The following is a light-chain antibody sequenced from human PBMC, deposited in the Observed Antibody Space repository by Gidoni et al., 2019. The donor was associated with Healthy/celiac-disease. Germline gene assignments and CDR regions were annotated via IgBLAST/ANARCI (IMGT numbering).Light chain of an antibody. CDR1: QSLLHSNGYNY. Sequence: EIVMTQSPLSLPVTPGEPASISCRSSQSLLHSNGYNYLDWYLQKPGQSPQLLIYLGSNRASGVPDRFSGSGSGTDFTLKISRVEAEDVGVYYCMQALQTTWTFXXXTKVEIK. CDR3: MQALQTTWT. CDR2: LGS. V-gene: IGKV2-28*01. J-gene: IGKJ1*01.